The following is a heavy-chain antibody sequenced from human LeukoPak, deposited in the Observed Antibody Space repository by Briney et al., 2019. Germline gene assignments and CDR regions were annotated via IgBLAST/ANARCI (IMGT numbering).Heavy chain of an antibody. J-gene: IGHJ5*02. CDR1: GGSFSGHY. Sequence: PSETLSLTCAVYGGSFSGHYWSWIRQSPGKGLEWIGETYHSGSTNHNPSLKSRVTISVDTSKNQFSLKLSSVTAADTAVYYCANRMVRGVTSRQYNWFDPWGQGTLVTVSS. CDR3: ANRMVRGVTSRQYNWFDP. CDR2: TYHSGST. D-gene: IGHD3-10*01. V-gene: IGHV4-34*01.